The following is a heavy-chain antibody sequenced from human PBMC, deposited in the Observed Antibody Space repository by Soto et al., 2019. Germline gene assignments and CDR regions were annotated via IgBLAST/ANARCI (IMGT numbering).Heavy chain of an antibody. CDR2: ISTYNGNT. Sequence: QVQLVQSGAEVKKPGASVKVSCKTSGYTFTSYGISWERQAPGQGLEWMGRISTYNGNTNYAQKLQGRVTMTTDTSTSTAYMELRSLRSDDTAVYYCARDMAVDSYGYVGWFDPWGQGTLVTVSS. CDR1: GYTFTSYG. CDR3: ARDMAVDSYGYVGWFDP. D-gene: IGHD5-18*01. J-gene: IGHJ5*02. V-gene: IGHV1-18*04.